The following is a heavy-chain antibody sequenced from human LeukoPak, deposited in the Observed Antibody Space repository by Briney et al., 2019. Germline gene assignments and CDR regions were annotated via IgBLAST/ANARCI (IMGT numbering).Heavy chain of an antibody. CDR1: GGTFSSYA. CDR3: VCGYYDSSGSNWFDP. V-gene: IGHV1-69*05. J-gene: IGHJ5*02. D-gene: IGHD3-22*01. CDR2: IIPIFGTA. Sequence: ASVKVSCKASGGTFSSYAISWVRQAPGQGLEWMGRIIPIFGTANYAQKFQGRVTITTDESTSTAYMELSSLRSEDTAVYYCVCGYYDSSGSNWFDPWGQGTLVTVSS.